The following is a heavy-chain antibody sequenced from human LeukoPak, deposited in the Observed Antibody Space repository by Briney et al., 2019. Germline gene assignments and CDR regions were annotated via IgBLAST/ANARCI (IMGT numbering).Heavy chain of an antibody. V-gene: IGHV3-30*02. CDR3: AKDMKSGRSMPGGLEH. D-gene: IGHD2-8*02. J-gene: IGHJ1*01. CDR1: GFTFSNYG. CDR2: IRFDGSDE. Sequence: GGSLKLSCAASGFTFSNYGVHWVRPAPGKGLEWMTNIRFDGSDEYYIDSVKGRFSISTDKSKNTLTLEMKSLRPEDTAVSYCAKDMKSGRSMPGGLEHWGQGTLVTVSS.